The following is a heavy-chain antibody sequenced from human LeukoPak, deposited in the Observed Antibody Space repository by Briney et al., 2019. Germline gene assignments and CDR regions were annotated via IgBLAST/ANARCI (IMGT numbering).Heavy chain of an antibody. CDR1: GFTFSSYE. D-gene: IGHD2/OR15-2a*01. CDR3: TTILFY. Sequence: GGSLRLSCAASGFTFSSYEMNWVRQASGKGLEWVGRIRSKANSYATAYAASVKGRFTISRDDSKNTAHLQMNSLKTEDTAVYYCTTILFYWGQGTLVTVSS. CDR2: IRSKANSYAT. V-gene: IGHV3-73*01. J-gene: IGHJ4*02.